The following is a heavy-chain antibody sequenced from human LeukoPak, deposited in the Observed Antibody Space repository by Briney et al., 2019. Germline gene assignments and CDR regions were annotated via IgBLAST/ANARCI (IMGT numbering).Heavy chain of an antibody. J-gene: IGHJ1*01. CDR2: INPNSGGT. CDR1: GYTFTGYY. CDR3: ARDYGGNSRLGFQH. D-gene: IGHD4-23*01. Sequence: ASVKVSCKASGYTFTGYYMHWVRQAPGQGLEWMGWINPNSGGTNYAQKFQGRVTMTRDTSTSTVYMELSSLRSEDTAVYYCARDYGGNSRLGFQHWGQGTLVTVSS. V-gene: IGHV1-2*02.